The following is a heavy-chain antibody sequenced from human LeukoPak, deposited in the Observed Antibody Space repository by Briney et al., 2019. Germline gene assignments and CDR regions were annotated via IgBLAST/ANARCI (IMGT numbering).Heavy chain of an antibody. V-gene: IGHV3-23*01. CDR3: AKAPSFDVVVTAINY. CDR2: ISGSGGST. CDR1: GFTFSSYA. Sequence: GGSLRLSCAASGFTFSSYAMSWVRQAPGKGLEWVSAISGSGGSTYYADSVKGRFTISRDNSKNTLYLHMNSLRAEATAVYYCAKAPSFDVVVTAINYWGQGTLVTVSS. J-gene: IGHJ4*02. D-gene: IGHD2-21*02.